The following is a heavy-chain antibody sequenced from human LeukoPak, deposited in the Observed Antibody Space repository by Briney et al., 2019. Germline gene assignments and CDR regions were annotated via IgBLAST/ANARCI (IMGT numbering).Heavy chain of an antibody. J-gene: IGHJ4*02. D-gene: IGHD3-3*01. CDR1: GFTFRSDS. Sequence: GGSLRLSCAASGFTFRSDSMNWVRQAPGNGGEGVSYISSSSSTIYYADSVKGRFTISRDNAKNSLYLQMNSLRAEATAVYYCARGEDFGVVIIAYWGQGTLVTVSS. CDR3: ARGEDFGVVIIAY. CDR2: ISSSSSTI. V-gene: IGHV3-48*01.